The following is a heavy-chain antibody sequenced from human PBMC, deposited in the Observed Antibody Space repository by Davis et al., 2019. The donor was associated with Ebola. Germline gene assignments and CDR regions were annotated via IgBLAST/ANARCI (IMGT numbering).Heavy chain of an antibody. J-gene: IGHJ6*02. CDR3: ARDSRWLVPGTYYYYGMDV. CDR2: IYYSESS. V-gene: IGHV4-59*01. Sequence: SETLSLTCGVYGGSFSGYYWSWIRQPPGKGLEWIGYIYYSESSNYNPSLKSRVTISVDTSKNHFSLKLSSVTAADTAVYYCARDSRWLVPGTYYYYGMDVWGQGTTVTVSS. D-gene: IGHD6-19*01. CDR1: GGSFSGYY.